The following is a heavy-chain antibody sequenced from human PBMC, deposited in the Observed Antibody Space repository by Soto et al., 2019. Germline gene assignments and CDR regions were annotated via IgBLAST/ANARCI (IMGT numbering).Heavy chain of an antibody. J-gene: IGHJ4*02. D-gene: IGHD2-15*01. Sequence: PGESLKISCKVSGNSFTSHWIGWVRQMPGKGLEWMGIIYVGDSETRYSPPSQGQVTISADKSISTAYLQWSSLKASDAAMYYCASQYCTSSSCYFDYWGQGTLVTVSS. CDR2: IYVGDSET. V-gene: IGHV5-51*01. CDR3: ASQYCTSSSCYFDY. CDR1: GNSFTSHW.